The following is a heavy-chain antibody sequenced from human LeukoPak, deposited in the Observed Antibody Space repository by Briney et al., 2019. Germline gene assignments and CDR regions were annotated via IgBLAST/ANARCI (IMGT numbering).Heavy chain of an antibody. CDR3: ARGGEPIDY. CDR1: GGSISSYY. CDR2: IYHSGST. V-gene: IGHV4-38-2*02. J-gene: IGHJ4*02. D-gene: IGHD3-3*01. Sequence: SETLSLTCTVSGGSISSYYWSWIRQPPGKGLEWIGSIYHSGSTYYNPSLKSRVTISVDTSKNQFSLKLSSVTAADTAVYYCARGGEPIDYWGQGTLVTVSS.